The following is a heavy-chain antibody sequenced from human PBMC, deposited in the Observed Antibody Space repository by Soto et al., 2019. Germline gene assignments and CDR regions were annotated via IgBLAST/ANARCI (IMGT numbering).Heavy chain of an antibody. CDR1: GFTVSSNY. J-gene: IGHJ6*02. V-gene: IGHV3-53*01. D-gene: IGHD5-18*01. CDR2: IYSGGST. Sequence: GGSLRLSCAASGFTVSSNYMSWVRQAPGKGLEWVSVIYSGGSTYYADSVKGRFTISRDNSKNTLYLQMNSLRAEDTAVYYCARDHRGYSYAKYYYYGMDVWGQGTTVT. CDR3: ARDHRGYSYAKYYYYGMDV.